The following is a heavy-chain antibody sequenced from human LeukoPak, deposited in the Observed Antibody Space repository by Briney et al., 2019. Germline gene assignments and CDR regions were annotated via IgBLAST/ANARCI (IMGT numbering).Heavy chain of an antibody. J-gene: IGHJ3*02. Sequence: SVKVSCKASGGTFSSYAISWVRQAPGQGLEWMGRIIPIFGIANYAQKFQGRVTITADKSTSTAYMELSSLRSEDTAVYYCARDRGYYDYVWGSYRHPDAFDIWGQGTMATVSS. V-gene: IGHV1-69*04. CDR2: IIPIFGIA. D-gene: IGHD3-16*02. CDR3: ARDRGYYDYVWGSYRHPDAFDI. CDR1: GGTFSSYA.